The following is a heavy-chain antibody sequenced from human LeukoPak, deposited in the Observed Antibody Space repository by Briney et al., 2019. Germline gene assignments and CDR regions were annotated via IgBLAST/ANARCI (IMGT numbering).Heavy chain of an antibody. CDR3: ARRPRIAVAGPPDY. CDR1: GFTFSTYW. Sequence: PGGSLRLSCAASGFTFSTYWMSWVRQAPGKGLEWVANMDQDGTEKNYVDSVKGRFTISRDNAKNLLYVQMNSLRAEDTAVYYCARRPRIAVAGPPDYWGQGTLVTVSS. V-gene: IGHV3-7*04. J-gene: IGHJ4*02. CDR2: MDQDGTEK. D-gene: IGHD6-19*01.